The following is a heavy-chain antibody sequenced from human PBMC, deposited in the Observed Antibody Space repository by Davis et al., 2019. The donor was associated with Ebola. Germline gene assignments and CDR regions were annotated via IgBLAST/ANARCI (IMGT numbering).Heavy chain of an antibody. D-gene: IGHD6-13*01. CDR2: IKQDGSAK. CDR3: ARGSRRAGSYSSSWYPHNWFDP. J-gene: IGHJ5*02. Sequence: GESLKISCAASGFHFSNYSMNWVRPDPGKGLEWVANIKQDGSAKYYVDSVKGRFTISKDNAENSLYLQMNSLRAEDTAVYYCARGSRRAGSYSSSWYPHNWFDPWGQGTLVTVSS. V-gene: IGHV3-7*02. CDR1: GFHFSNYS.